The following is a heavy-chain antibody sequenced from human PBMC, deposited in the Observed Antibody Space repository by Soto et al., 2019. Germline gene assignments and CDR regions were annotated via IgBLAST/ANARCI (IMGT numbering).Heavy chain of an antibody. Sequence: SVTVSCKASGGTFSSYAIIWVRQAPGQGLEWMGGIIPIFGTANYAQKFQGRVTITADESTSTAYMELSSLRSEDTAVYYCARDLHMEAANYWGQGTLVTVSS. CDR1: GGTFSSYA. CDR3: ARDLHMEAANY. D-gene: IGHD3-3*01. V-gene: IGHV1-69*13. CDR2: IIPIFGTA. J-gene: IGHJ4*02.